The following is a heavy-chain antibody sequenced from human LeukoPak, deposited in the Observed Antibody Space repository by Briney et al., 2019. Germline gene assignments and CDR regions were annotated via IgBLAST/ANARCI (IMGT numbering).Heavy chain of an antibody. CDR1: GFTFSSHW. D-gene: IGHD3-10*01. Sequence: GGSLRLSCAASGFTFSSHWMHWVRHAPEKGLVWVSRMKMDGRSTDYADSVKGRFTISGDNAKNTLYLQMNSLRAEDTAVYYCARLPKEYYFGSGTYAYFESWGQGTLVTVSS. CDR3: ARLPKEYYFGSGTYAYFES. V-gene: IGHV3-74*01. J-gene: IGHJ4*02. CDR2: MKMDGRST.